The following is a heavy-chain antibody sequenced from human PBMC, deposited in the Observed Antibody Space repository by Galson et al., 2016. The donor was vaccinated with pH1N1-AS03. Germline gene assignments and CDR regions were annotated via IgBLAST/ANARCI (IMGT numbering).Heavy chain of an antibody. Sequence: LRLSCAVSGLTFSGDYMTWVRQPPGRGLEWVATIGSSGSPLFYSHSVRGRFTISRDNAKNSLYLQMNSLTVEDSAVYFCARRTAFDVWGQGTVVTVSS. V-gene: IGHV3-11*04. CDR2: IGSSGSPL. CDR1: GLTFSGDY. CDR3: ARRTAFDV. J-gene: IGHJ3*01.